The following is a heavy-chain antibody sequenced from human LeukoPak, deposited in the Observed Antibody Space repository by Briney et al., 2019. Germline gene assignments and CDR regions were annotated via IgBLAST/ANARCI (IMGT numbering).Heavy chain of an antibody. D-gene: IGHD3-9*01. CDR2: LSKSGNA. CDR1: GGSISSYY. Sequence: SETLSLTCTVSGGSISSYYWSWIRLPPGKGLEWIGYLSKSGNANYSPSLKSRVTIFGDTSKNQFFLKLSSVTAADTAVYYCARARYVNSFYAFDIWGQGTLVTVSS. J-gene: IGHJ3*02. V-gene: IGHV4-59*01. CDR3: ARARYVNSFYAFDI.